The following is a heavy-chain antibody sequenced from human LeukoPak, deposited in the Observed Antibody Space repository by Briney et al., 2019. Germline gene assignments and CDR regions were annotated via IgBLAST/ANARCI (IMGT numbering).Heavy chain of an antibody. CDR2: IYYSGST. D-gene: IGHD3-10*01. CDR3: ARGSITMVRGASYYYMDV. Sequence: SETLSLTCTVSGGSISSYYWSWIRQPPGKGLEWIGYIYYSGSTNYNPSLKSRVTISVDTSKNQFSLKLSSVTAADTAVYYCARGSITMVRGASYYYMDVWGKGTTVTISS. CDR1: GGSISSYY. V-gene: IGHV4-59*01. J-gene: IGHJ6*03.